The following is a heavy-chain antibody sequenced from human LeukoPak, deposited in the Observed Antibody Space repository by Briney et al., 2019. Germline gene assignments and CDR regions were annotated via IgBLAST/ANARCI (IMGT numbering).Heavy chain of an antibody. J-gene: IGHJ6*03. CDR3: TKELHVAVAVADYYYFYMDV. V-gene: IGHV3-23*01. CDR2: INGGGNTT. Sequence: GGSLRLSCAASGFAFSSFAMGWVRQSPGKGLEWLSTINGGGNTTFYSDSVKGRFTISRDNTKNTLYLHMDSLRPDDTAIYYCTKELHVAVAVADYYYFYMDVWGRGTAVTVSS. D-gene: IGHD6-19*01. CDR1: GFAFSSFA.